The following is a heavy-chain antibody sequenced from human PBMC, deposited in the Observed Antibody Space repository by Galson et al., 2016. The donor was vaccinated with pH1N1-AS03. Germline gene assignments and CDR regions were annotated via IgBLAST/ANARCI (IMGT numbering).Heavy chain of an antibody. CDR1: GGTFNSYT. CDR3: AKDDPPPSSPFSSRCSNGMCYTIYYGLDV. CDR2: IIPILAIA. Sequence: SVKVSCKASGGTFNSYTISWVRQAPGQGLEWMGRIIPILAIANYAQRFQGRVTIIADKSTSTAYMELSSLRSEDTAVYYCAKDDPPPSSPFSSRCSNGMCYTIYYGLDVWGQGTAVTVSS. V-gene: IGHV1-69*04. J-gene: IGHJ6*02. D-gene: IGHD2-8*01.